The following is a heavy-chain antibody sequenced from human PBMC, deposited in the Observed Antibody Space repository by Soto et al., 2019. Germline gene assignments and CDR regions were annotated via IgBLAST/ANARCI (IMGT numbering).Heavy chain of an antibody. CDR3: ASTDNCSSTSCYDSYYYYKDV. D-gene: IGHD2-2*01. CDR2: IIHILGIA. CDR1: GGTFSSYT. J-gene: IGHJ6*03. V-gene: IGHV1-69*02. Sequence: QVQLVQSGAEVKKPGSSVKVSCKASGGTFSSYTISWVRQAPGQGLEWMGRIIHILGIANYAQKFQGRVTSTADKSTRIASMEVSSLRSEATSVYYCASTDNCSSTSCYDSYYYYKDVWGKGTTVTV.